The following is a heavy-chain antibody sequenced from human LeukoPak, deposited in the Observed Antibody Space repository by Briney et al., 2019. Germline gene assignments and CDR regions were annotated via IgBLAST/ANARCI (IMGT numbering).Heavy chain of an antibody. CDR2: IYSGGTT. Sequence: GGPLRLSCAASGFTVSSHYMSWVRQAPGKGLEWVSVIYSGGTTYYADSVKGRFTISRDNSKNTLYLQMNSLRAEDTAVYYCATSPLAGSWGQGTLVTVSS. V-gene: IGHV3-53*01. CDR3: ATSPLAGS. J-gene: IGHJ4*02. D-gene: IGHD3-10*01. CDR1: GFTVSSHY.